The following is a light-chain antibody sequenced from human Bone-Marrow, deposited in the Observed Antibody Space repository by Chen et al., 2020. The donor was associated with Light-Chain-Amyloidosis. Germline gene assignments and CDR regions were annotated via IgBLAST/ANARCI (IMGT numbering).Light chain of an antibody. CDR1: DLPTKY. J-gene: IGLJ2*01. CDR2: IDT. V-gene: IGLV3-25*03. Sequence: SYDLTQPPSVSVSPGQTARLTCSGDDLPTKYAYWHQQKPGQAPVLVIHIDTERPSGISERFSGSSAGTTATLTIRGVQAEDEADYHCQSADSSGTYEVIFGGGTKLTVL. CDR3: QSADSSGTYEVI.